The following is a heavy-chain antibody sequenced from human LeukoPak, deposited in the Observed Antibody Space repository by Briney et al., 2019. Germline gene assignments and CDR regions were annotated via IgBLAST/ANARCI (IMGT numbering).Heavy chain of an antibody. CDR2: ISWNSGSI. CDR1: GFTFDDYA. J-gene: IGHJ4*02. D-gene: IGHD3-3*01. Sequence: GGSLRLSCAASGFTFDDYAMHWVRQAPGKGLEWVSGISWNSGSIGYADSVKGRFTISRDNAKNSLYLQMNSLRAEDTALCYCAKDAHLPYYDFWSGYYTGFDYWGQGTLVTVSS. CDR3: AKDAHLPYYDFWSGYYTGFDY. V-gene: IGHV3-9*01.